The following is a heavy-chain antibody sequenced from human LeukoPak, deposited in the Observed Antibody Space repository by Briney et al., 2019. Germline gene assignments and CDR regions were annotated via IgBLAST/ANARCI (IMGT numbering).Heavy chain of an antibody. CDR3: ARSLRYCSGDRCPYAFDI. CDR1: GFTFSSYW. D-gene: IGHD2-15*01. CDR2: IKQDGSEE. V-gene: IGHV3-7*01. Sequence: GGSLRLSCAASGFTFSSYWMNWVRQAPGKGLEWVANIKQDGSEEYYVDSVKGRFTISRDNAKESLYLQMNSLRAEDTAVYYCARSLRYCSGDRCPYAFDIWGQGTMVTVSS. J-gene: IGHJ3*02.